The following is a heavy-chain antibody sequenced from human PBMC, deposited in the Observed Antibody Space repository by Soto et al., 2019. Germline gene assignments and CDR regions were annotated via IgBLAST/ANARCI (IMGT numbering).Heavy chain of an antibody. CDR2: IYYSGST. J-gene: IGHJ5*02. D-gene: IGHD1-26*01. Sequence: SETLSLTCTVSGGSISSYYWSWIRQLPGKGLEWIGYIYYSGSTYYNPSLKGRVTISVDTSKNQFSPKLNSVTAADTAIYYCARVREALYWFDPWGQGSLVTVSS. V-gene: IGHV4-59*12. CDR1: GGSISSYY. CDR3: ARVREALYWFDP.